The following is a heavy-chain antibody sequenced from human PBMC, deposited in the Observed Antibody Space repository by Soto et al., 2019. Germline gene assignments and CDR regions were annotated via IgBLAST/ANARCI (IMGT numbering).Heavy chain of an antibody. CDR3: ARDLHDYSNRGSRWFDP. CDR1: GGSINSRYW. Sequence: KPSETLSLTCAVSGGSINSRYWWSWVRQSPGKGLEWIGEIYHSGSTNYNPSLKSRVTISVDKSKNQFSLKLSSVTAADTAVYYCARDLHDYSNRGSRWFDPWGQGTLVTVSS. D-gene: IGHD4-4*01. CDR2: IYHSGST. J-gene: IGHJ5*02. V-gene: IGHV4-4*02.